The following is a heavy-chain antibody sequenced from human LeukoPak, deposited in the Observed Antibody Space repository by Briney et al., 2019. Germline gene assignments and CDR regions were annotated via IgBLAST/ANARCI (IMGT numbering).Heavy chain of an antibody. V-gene: IGHV3-23*01. J-gene: IGHJ5*02. CDR2: ISGSGGST. CDR3: ASLLQFLEWLP. D-gene: IGHD3-3*01. CDR1: GFTFSSYA. Sequence: GGSLRLSCAASGFTFSSYAMSWVRQAPGKGLEWVSAISGSGGSTYYADSVKGRFTISRDNSKNTLYLQMNSLRAEDTAVYYCASLLQFLEWLPWGQGTLVTVSS.